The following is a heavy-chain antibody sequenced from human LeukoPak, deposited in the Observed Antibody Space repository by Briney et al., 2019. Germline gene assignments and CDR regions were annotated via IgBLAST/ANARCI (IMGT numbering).Heavy chain of an antibody. CDR2: ISPRGDIK. CDR3: AKDDAWLRFGE. Sequence: PGGSLRLSCAASGFTFSRHGMNWVRQAPGKGLEWVSGISPRGDIKYYADSVKGRFSISRDNSRNTLYLEVSSLTAEDAAVYYCAKDDAWLRFGEWSQGTLVTVSP. D-gene: IGHD3-10*01. V-gene: IGHV3-23*01. CDR1: GFTFSRHG. J-gene: IGHJ4*02.